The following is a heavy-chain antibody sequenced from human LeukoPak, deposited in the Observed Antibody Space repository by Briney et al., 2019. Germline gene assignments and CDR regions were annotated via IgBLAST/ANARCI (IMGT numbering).Heavy chain of an antibody. D-gene: IGHD6-13*01. CDR1: GGSISSYY. J-gene: IGHJ4*02. CDR3: ARGVYIAAAQYGY. Sequence: SETLSLTCTVSGGSISSYYWSWIRQPPGKGREWMGYIYYSGTTNYNPSLKSRVTISVDTSKNQFSLKLSSVTAADTAVYYCARGVYIAAAQYGYWGQGTLVTDSS. CDR2: IYYSGTT. V-gene: IGHV4-59*01.